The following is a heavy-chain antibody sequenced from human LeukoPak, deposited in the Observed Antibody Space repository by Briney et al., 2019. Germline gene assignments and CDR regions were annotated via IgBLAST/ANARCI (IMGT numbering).Heavy chain of an antibody. CDR1: GFTVNSNY. V-gene: IGHV3-53*01. D-gene: IGHD5-12*01. CDR2: IYSGGST. Sequence: PGGSLRPSWAASGFTVNSNYMSGVRQAPGQGLGWGSVIYSGGSTYYADSVKGRFTISRDNFKNTLYLQMNNLRAEDTAVYYCARDLGYSGYDDAFDIWGQGTMVTVSS. CDR3: ARDLGYSGYDDAFDI. J-gene: IGHJ3*02.